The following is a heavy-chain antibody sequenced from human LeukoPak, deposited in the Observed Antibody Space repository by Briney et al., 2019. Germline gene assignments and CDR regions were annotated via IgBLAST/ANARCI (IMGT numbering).Heavy chain of an antibody. CDR1: GASISSGTYY. J-gene: IGHJ4*02. CDR2: INHSGST. Sequence: PSETLSLTCTVSGASISSGTYYWSWIRQPPGKGLEWMGEINHSGSTNYNPSLKSRVTISVDTSKNQFSLKLSSVTAADTAVYYCARESAEDIAAAGTDYWGQGTLVTVSS. V-gene: IGHV4-39*07. CDR3: ARESAEDIAAAGTDY. D-gene: IGHD6-13*01.